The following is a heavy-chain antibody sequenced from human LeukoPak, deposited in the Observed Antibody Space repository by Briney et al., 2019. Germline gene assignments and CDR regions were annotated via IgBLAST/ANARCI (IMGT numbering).Heavy chain of an antibody. CDR3: ARELGYCSSTSCSGGTTWFDP. CDR1: GGTFSSYA. V-gene: IGHV1-69*05. CDR2: IIPIFGTA. D-gene: IGHD2-2*01. J-gene: IGHJ5*02. Sequence: ASVKVSCKASGGTFSSYAISWVRQAPGQGLEWMGGIIPIFGTANYAQKFQGRVTITTDESTSTAYMELSSLRSEDTAVYYCARELGYCSSTSCSGGTTWFDPWGQGTLVTVSS.